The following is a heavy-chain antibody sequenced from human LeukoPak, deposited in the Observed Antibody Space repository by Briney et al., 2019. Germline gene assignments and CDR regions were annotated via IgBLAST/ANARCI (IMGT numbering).Heavy chain of an antibody. CDR1: GYTFTSYG. CDR3: ASYFGVDPTEGYFDY. CDR2: ISAYNGNT. D-gene: IGHD3-3*01. V-gene: IGHV1-18*01. J-gene: IGHJ4*02. Sequence: GASVKVSCKTFGYTFTSYGITWVRQAPGQGLEWMGWISAYNGNTNYAQKLQGRVTMTTDTSTSTAYMELRSLRSDDTAVYYCASYFGVDPTEGYFDYWGQGTLVTVSS.